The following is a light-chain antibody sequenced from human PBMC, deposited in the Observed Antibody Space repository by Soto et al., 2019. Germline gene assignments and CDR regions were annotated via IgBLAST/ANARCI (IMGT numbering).Light chain of an antibody. Sequence: DIQMTQSPSSLSASVGDRVIITCRASQSISIFLNWYQQKPGKAPQVLIYGASSLQSGVPSRFSGSGSGTHFTLTISSLQPEDYATYYCQQSYSPTLTFGGGSSVDIK. J-gene: IGKJ4*01. CDR3: QQSYSPTLT. CDR2: GAS. CDR1: QSISIF. V-gene: IGKV1-39*01.